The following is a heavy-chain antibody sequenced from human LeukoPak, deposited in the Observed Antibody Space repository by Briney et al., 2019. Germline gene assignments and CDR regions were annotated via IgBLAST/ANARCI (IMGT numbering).Heavy chain of an antibody. D-gene: IGHD3-22*01. CDR2: IYHTGNT. CDR1: GGSITSANW. CDR3: AAMIGYFDY. Sequence: PSGTLSLTCAVSGGSITSANWWSWVRQSPGKGLEWIGEIYHTGNTNYNPSLNSRVSISLDTSKNQFYLKLNSVTAADTAVYYCAAMIGYFDYWGQGILVTVSS. J-gene: IGHJ4*02. V-gene: IGHV4-4*02.